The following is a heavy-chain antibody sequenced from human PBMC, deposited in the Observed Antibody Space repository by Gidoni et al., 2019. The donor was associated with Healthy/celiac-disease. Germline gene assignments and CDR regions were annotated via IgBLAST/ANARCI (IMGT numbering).Heavy chain of an antibody. D-gene: IGHD3-22*01. J-gene: IGHJ4*02. CDR1: GGTFTSYA. CDR3: AREAAYYYDSSGQGVYDY. CDR2: IIPIFGTA. Sequence: QVQLVQSGAEVKKPGSSVKVSCKAPGGTFTSYAISWVRQAPGQGLAWMGGIIPIFGTASYAQKFQGRVTITADESTSTAYMELSSLRSEDTAVYYCAREAAYYYDSSGQGVYDYWGQGTLVTVSS. V-gene: IGHV1-69*01.